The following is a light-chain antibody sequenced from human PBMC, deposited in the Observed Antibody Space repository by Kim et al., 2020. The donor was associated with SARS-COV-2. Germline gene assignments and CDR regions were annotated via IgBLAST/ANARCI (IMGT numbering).Light chain of an antibody. J-gene: IGLJ1*01. Sequence: QSVLTQPPSASGTPGQRVTIFCSGNSSNIGTNSVNWYQHLPGTAPKLLIYRNSQRPSGVPDRFSGSKSDSSASLAISGLQSEDEADYYCAAWDDSLNGYVFATGTKVTVL. CDR1: SSNIGTNS. CDR3: AAWDDSLNGYV. V-gene: IGLV1-44*01. CDR2: RNS.